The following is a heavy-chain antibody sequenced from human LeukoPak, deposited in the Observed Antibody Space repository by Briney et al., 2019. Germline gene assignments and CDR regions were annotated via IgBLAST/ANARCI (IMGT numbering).Heavy chain of an antibody. CDR2: ISAYNGNT. CDR3: TRGPKTFTSIVDALDI. J-gene: IGHJ3*02. Sequence: EASVKVSCKASGYTLTSYGTSGVPHAPGQGRESMGWISAYNGNTNYAQKLQGRVPMTTDTSTSTAYMELRSVRSNDTAVYYCTRGPKTFTSIVDALDIWGQRTMVTVSS. V-gene: IGHV1-18*01. CDR1: GYTLTSYG. D-gene: IGHD1-26*01.